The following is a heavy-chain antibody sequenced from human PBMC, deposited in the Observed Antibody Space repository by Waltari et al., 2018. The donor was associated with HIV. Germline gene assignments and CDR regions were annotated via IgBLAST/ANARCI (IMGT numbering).Heavy chain of an antibody. D-gene: IGHD5-18*01. CDR2: ISSSSSYI. V-gene: IGHV3-21*01. CDR3: ARRDTAMVMDY. CDR1: GFTFSSYS. Sequence: EVQLVESGGGLVKPGGSLRLSCAASGFTFSSYSMTWVRQAPGKGLEGVSSISSSSSYIYYADSVKGRFTISRDNAKNSLYLQMNSLRAEDTAVYYCARRDTAMVMDYWGQGTLVTVSS. J-gene: IGHJ4*02.